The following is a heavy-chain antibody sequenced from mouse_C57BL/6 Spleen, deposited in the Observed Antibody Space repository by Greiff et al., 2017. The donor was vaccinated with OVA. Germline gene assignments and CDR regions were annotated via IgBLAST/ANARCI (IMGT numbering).Heavy chain of an antibody. J-gene: IGHJ3*01. CDR2: IWSGGST. CDR3: ARNGDYYGSSYLAY. D-gene: IGHD1-1*01. Sequence: VMLVESGPGLVQPSQSLSITCTVSGFSLTSYGVHWVRQSPGKGLEWLGVIWSGGSTDYNAAFISRLSISKDNSKSQVFFKMNSLQADDTAIYYCARNGDYYGSSYLAYWGQGTLVTVSA. CDR1: GFSLTSYG. V-gene: IGHV2-2*01.